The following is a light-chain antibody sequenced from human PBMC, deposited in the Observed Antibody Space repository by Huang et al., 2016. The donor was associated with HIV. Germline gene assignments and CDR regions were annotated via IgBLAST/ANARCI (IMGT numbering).Light chain of an antibody. Sequence: EIVMTQSPATLSVSPGERATLSCRASQSVSSNLAWYQQKAGQAPRLLIYDASTRAPGIPARFSGSGSGTEFTLTISSLQSEDFAVYYCQQFNNWPRTFGQGTKVEIK. CDR1: QSVSSN. V-gene: IGKV3-15*01. CDR3: QQFNNWPRT. J-gene: IGKJ1*01. CDR2: DAS.